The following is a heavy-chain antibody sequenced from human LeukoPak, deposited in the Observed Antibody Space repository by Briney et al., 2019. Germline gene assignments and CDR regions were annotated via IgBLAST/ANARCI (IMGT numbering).Heavy chain of an antibody. CDR3: ARVEGPSIFGVIDY. CDR1: GYSLTGYY. CDR2: ISVYNGDT. V-gene: IGHV1-18*04. Sequence: ASVKVSCKASGYSLTGYYMHWVRQAPGQGLEWMGWISVYNGDTNYAQKLQGRVTMTTDTSTSTAYMEVRSLRSDDTAVYFCARVEGPSIFGVIDYWGQGTLVTISS. J-gene: IGHJ4*02. D-gene: IGHD3-3*01.